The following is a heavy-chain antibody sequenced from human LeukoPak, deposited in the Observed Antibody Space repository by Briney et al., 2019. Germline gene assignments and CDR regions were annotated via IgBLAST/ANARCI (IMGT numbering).Heavy chain of an antibody. J-gene: IGHJ3*02. V-gene: IGHV1-69*06. CDR2: IIPIFGTA. Sequence: ASVKVSCKASGGTFSSYAISWVRQAPGQGLEWMGGIIPIFGTANYAQKFQGRVTMTEDTSTDTAYMELSSLRSEDTAVYYCATLAAAGTLDAFDIWGQGTMVTVSS. D-gene: IGHD6-13*01. CDR1: GGTFSSYA. CDR3: ATLAAAGTLDAFDI.